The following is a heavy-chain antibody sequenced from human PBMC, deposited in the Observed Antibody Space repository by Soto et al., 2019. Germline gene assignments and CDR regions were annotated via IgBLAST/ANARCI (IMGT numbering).Heavy chain of an antibody. D-gene: IGHD3-3*01. V-gene: IGHV3-7*01. Sequence: EVQLVESGGGLVQPGGSLRLSCAASGFTFSSYWMSWVRQAPGKGLEWVANIKQDGSEKYYVDSVKGRFTISRDNAKNSLYRQMNSLRAEDTAVYYCARDEMDFWSGYPPVNWFDPWGQGTLVTVSS. CDR1: GFTFSSYW. CDR2: IKQDGSEK. CDR3: ARDEMDFWSGYPPVNWFDP. J-gene: IGHJ5*02.